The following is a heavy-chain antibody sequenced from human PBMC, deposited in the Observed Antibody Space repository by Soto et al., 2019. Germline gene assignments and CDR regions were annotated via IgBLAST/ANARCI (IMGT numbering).Heavy chain of an antibody. J-gene: IGHJ4*02. Sequence: QITLKESGTTLVQPTQTLTLTCALSGFSLTSSGVAVGWVSQPPGRALELLAFIYWDDDKRYSRSLKSRLNISKDTAKTQVVLIMTNMDPVDTATYYCAHSLAWKSATLDYWGQGTLVTVSS. CDR2: IYWDDDK. D-gene: IGHD1-1*01. V-gene: IGHV2-5*02. CDR1: GFSLTSSGVA. CDR3: AHSLAWKSATLDY.